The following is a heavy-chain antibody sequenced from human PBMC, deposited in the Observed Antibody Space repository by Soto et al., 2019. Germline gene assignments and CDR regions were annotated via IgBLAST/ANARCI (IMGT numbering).Heavy chain of an antibody. Sequence: QVQLQESGPGLVKPSGTLSLTCAVSSGSISSSNWWSWVRQTPGQGLEGIGEIYHSGRTNYNPSLTSRVTISVDKSKNQFSLKLISVTAADTAVYYCARDQRADGDPVGGGFDYCGQGTLVTVAS. CDR2: IYHSGRT. D-gene: IGHD4-17*01. CDR1: SGSISSSNW. V-gene: IGHV4-4*02. J-gene: IGHJ4*02. CDR3: ARDQRADGDPVGGGFDY.